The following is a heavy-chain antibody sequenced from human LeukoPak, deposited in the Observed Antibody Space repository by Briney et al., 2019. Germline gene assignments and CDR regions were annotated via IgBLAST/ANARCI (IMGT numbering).Heavy chain of an antibody. CDR3: ARYGSGTSYITNYFDY. V-gene: IGHV3-48*02. Sequence: GGSLRLSCAASGLTFSSYSMNWVRQAPGKGLEWVSYISSDSRTIYYADSVKGRFTISRDNAKNSLYLQMKSLRDEDTAVYYCARYGSGTSYITNYFDYWGQGTLVTVSS. J-gene: IGHJ4*02. CDR1: GLTFSSYS. D-gene: IGHD3-10*01. CDR2: ISSDSRTI.